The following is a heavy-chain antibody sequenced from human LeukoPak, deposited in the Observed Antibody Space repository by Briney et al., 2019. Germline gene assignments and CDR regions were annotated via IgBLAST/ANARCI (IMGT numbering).Heavy chain of an antibody. V-gene: IGHV3-30*18. CDR3: AKVRGPLYYYAVDA. J-gene: IGHJ6*02. D-gene: IGHD1-14*01. CDR2: VSYDGKYE. CDR1: GFTVSSNY. Sequence: PGGSLRLSCAASGFTVSSNYMSWVRQAPGKGPEWVATVSYDGKYEFYSDSAKGRFSISRNDSDSTVHLQMHSLRPEDSAVYYCAKVRGPLYYYAVDAWGQGTTVTVSS.